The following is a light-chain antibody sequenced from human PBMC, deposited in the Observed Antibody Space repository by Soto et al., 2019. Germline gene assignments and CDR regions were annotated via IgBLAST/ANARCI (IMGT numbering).Light chain of an antibody. CDR3: QQRYNWPIT. CDR1: QSVSGY. V-gene: IGKV3-11*01. J-gene: IGKJ5*01. CDR2: ADS. Sequence: EVVLTQSPVTLSLSPGERATLSCRASQSVSGYIGWYQQKPGQAPRLLIYADSNRATGIPARFSGSGSGTDFTLTISSLEPEDFSVYYCQQRYNWPITFGQGTRLEI.